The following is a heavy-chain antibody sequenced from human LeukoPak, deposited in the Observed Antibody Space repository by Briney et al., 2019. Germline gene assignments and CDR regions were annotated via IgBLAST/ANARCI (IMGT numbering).Heavy chain of an antibody. CDR3: ARGVVVVVAATHLLPFDP. D-gene: IGHD2-15*01. Sequence: ASVKVSCKASGYTFTSYYMHWVRQAPGQGLEWMGIINPSGGSTSYAQKFQGRVTMTRDTSTSTVYMELSSLRSEDTAVYYCARGVVVVVAATHLLPFDPWGQGTLVTVSS. V-gene: IGHV1-46*01. J-gene: IGHJ5*02. CDR1: GYTFTSYY. CDR2: INPSGGST.